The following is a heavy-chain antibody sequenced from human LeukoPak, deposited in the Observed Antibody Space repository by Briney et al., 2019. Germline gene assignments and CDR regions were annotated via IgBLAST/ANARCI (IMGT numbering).Heavy chain of an antibody. CDR3: ARVARQWLAFDY. CDR2: IYYSGST. D-gene: IGHD6-19*01. Sequence: SQTLSLTCTVSGDSISSGDYYWSWIRQPPGKGLEWIGYIYYSGSTNYNPSPKSRVTISVDTSKNQFSLKLSSVTAADTAVYYCARVARQWLAFDYWGQGTLVTVSS. V-gene: IGHV4-61*08. CDR1: GDSISSGDYY. J-gene: IGHJ4*02.